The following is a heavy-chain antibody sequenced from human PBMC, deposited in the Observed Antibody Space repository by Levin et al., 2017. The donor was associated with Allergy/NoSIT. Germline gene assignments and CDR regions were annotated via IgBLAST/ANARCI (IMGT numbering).Heavy chain of an antibody. D-gene: IGHD2-15*01. CDR2: ISYDGSNK. CDR1: GFTFSSYG. Sequence: GGSLRLSCAASGFTFSSYGMHWVRQAPGKGLEWVAVISYDGSNKYYADSVKGRFTISRDNSKNTLYLQMNSLRAEDTAVYYCAKGRQYCSGGSCYSGDAFDIWGQGTMVTVSS. J-gene: IGHJ3*02. V-gene: IGHV3-30*18. CDR3: AKGRQYCSGGSCYSGDAFDI.